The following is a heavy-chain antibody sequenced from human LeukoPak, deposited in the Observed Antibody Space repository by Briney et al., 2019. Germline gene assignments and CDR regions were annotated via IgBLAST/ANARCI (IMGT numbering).Heavy chain of an antibody. D-gene: IGHD3-22*01. CDR3: AREDDGSGYYNH. Sequence: SETLSLTCTVSGGSIMSYYWSWIRQPPGKGLEWIGYIYYSGSTNYNPSLKSRVTISVDTSNNQFSLKLRSVTAADTAVYYCAREDDGSGYYNHWGQGTLVTVSS. J-gene: IGHJ5*02. CDR1: GGSIMSYY. V-gene: IGHV4-59*01. CDR2: IYYSGST.